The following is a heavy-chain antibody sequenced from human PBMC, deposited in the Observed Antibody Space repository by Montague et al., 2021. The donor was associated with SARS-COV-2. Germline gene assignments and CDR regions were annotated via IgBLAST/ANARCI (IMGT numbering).Heavy chain of an antibody. CDR1: GFTFSSYA. Sequence: SLRLSCAASGFTFSSYAMHWVRQAPGKGLEWVAVISYDGSNKYYADSVKGRFTISRDNSKNTLYLQMNSLRAEDTAVYYCAGELGDGGFDIWGQGTMVTVSS. V-gene: IGHV3-30-3*01. CDR2: ISYDGSNK. D-gene: IGHD3-16*01. J-gene: IGHJ3*02. CDR3: AGELGDGGFDI.